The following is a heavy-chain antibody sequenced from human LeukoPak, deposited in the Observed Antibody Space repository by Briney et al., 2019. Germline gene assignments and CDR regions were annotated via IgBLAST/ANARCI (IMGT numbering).Heavy chain of an antibody. CDR2: IYQRATV. J-gene: IGHJ4*02. CDR3: ARAFCVGECFVLHIFFDS. Sequence: PSETLSLTCNVSGYSTSSGCFWGWVRQAPGKGLEWIGSIYQRATVHYNPSLKSRVTISLDTSKNHFSLNLRSMQASDTAVYYCARAFCVGECFVLHIFFDSWGQGTLVTVSS. D-gene: IGHD2-21*01. CDR1: GYSTSSGCF. V-gene: IGHV4-38-2*02.